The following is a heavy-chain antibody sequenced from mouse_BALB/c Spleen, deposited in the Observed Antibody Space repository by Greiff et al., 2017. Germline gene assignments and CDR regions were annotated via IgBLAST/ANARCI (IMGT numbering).Heavy chain of an antibody. D-gene: IGHD1-2*01. J-gene: IGHJ2*01. CDR3: ARSRVFITTFDY. CDR1: GFTFSSFG. V-gene: IGHV5-17*02. Sequence: EVKLVESGGGLVQPGGSRKLSCAASGFTFSSFGMHWVRQAPEKGLEWVAYISSGSSTIYYADTVKGRFTISRDNPKNTLFLQMTSLRSEDTAMYYCARSRVFITTFDYWGQGTTLTVSS. CDR2: ISSGSSTI.